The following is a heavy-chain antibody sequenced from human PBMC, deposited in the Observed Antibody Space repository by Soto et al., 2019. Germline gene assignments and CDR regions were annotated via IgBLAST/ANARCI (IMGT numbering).Heavy chain of an antibody. CDR3: ARGPSVLRYFDWLPRA. CDR2: INHSGST. Sequence: VQLQQWGAGLLKPSETLSLTCAVYGGSFSGYYWSWIRQPPGKGLEWIGEINHSGSTNYNPSLKSRVTISVDTSKNQFSLKLSSVTAADTAVYYCARGPSVLRYFDWLPRAWGQGTLVTVSS. CDR1: GGSFSGYY. D-gene: IGHD3-9*01. J-gene: IGHJ5*02. V-gene: IGHV4-34*01.